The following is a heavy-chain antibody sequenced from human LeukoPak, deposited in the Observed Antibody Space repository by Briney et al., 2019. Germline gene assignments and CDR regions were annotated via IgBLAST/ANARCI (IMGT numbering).Heavy chain of an antibody. CDR1: GYTFTGYY. CDR3: ARVSLPPIYMDV. CDR2: INPNSGGT. J-gene: IGHJ6*03. Sequence: ASVKVSCKASGYTFTGYYMHWVRQAPGQGLEWTGWINPNSGGTNYAQKFQGRVTMTRDTSISTAYMELSRLRSDDTAVYYCARVSLPPIYMDVWGKGTTVTVSS. D-gene: IGHD2-15*01. V-gene: IGHV1-2*02.